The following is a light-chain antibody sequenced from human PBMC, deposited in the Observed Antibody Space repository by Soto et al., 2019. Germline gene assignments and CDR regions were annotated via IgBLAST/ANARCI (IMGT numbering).Light chain of an antibody. CDR1: NSDVGAYRY. V-gene: IGLV2-14*01. Sequence: QSALTQPASVSGSPGQAITISCSGSNSDVGAYRYVSWYQQHPGKAPKLMIYEVSNRPSGASERFSGSKSGNTASLTIFGLQAEDEADYYCSSYTITSTYVFGTGTKVTVL. CDR3: SSYTITSTYV. J-gene: IGLJ1*01. CDR2: EVS.